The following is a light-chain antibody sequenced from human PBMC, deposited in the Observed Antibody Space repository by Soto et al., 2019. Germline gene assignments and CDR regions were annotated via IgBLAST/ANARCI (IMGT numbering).Light chain of an antibody. CDR1: QGIASS. CDR3: QQFNSSPLT. Sequence: DIHLTQSPSFLSASVGDRVTITCRASQGIASSLAWYQQKAGKAPKLLIYAASTLERGVPSRFSGSRSGTEFTLTISSLQPEDFAIYYCQQFNSSPLTFGGGTKVEIK. J-gene: IGKJ4*01. CDR2: AAS. V-gene: IGKV1-9*01.